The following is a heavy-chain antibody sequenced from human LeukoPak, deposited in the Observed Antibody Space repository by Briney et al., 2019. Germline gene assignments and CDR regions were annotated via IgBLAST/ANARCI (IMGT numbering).Heavy chain of an antibody. V-gene: IGHV4-34*01. J-gene: IGHJ4*02. CDR1: GGSFSGYY. Sequence: PSETLSLTCAVYGGSFSGYYWSWIPPPPGKGLEGSGEINHSRRTNYNTSLKSRVTISVDTSKNQFSLKLSSVTAADTAVYYCASRGYCSSTSCSRDYYFDYWGQGTLVTVSS. CDR2: INHSRRT. CDR3: ASRGYCSSTSCSRDYYFDY. D-gene: IGHD2-2*01.